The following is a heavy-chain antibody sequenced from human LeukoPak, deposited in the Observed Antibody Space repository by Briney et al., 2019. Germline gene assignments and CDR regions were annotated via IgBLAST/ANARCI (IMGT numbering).Heavy chain of an antibody. D-gene: IGHD2-2*01. CDR3: ATDTAYCSSTSCYNWFDP. V-gene: IGHV1-24*01. J-gene: IGHJ5*02. Sequence: ASVKVSCKVSGYTLTELSIHWVRQAPGKGLEWVGGFDPEDGETIYAQKFQGRVTMTEDTSTDTAYMELSSLRSEDTAVYYCATDTAYCSSTSCYNWFDPWGQGTLVTVSS. CDR1: GYTLTELS. CDR2: FDPEDGET.